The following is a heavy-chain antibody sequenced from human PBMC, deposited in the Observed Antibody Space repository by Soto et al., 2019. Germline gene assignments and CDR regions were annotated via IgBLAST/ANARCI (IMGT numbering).Heavy chain of an antibody. Sequence: QVRLVQSGAEVKKPGSSLKISCQTSGGTFSSYTINWVRQAPGQGLEWMGWINSSNGNAEYAQNLQGRVTMTIDTSTSTAYMELRSLRSDDTAVYYCARGGPTSADHYYGMDVWGQGTTVTVSS. D-gene: IGHD3-10*01. CDR1: GGTFSSYT. CDR3: ARGGPTSADHYYGMDV. V-gene: IGHV1-18*01. CDR2: INSSNGNA. J-gene: IGHJ6*02.